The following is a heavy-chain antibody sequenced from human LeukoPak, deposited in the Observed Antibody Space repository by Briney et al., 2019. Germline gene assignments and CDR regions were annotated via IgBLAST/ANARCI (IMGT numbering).Heavy chain of an antibody. Sequence: GGSLRLSCAASRFTFSSYAMSWVRQSTGKGLEWVSTISGSGGSTDYAESVKGRFTISRDNSKNTLYPQMNSLRAEDTAVYYCAKEQQLWLLGYFDYWGQGALVTVSS. CDR2: ISGSGGST. CDR1: RFTFSSYA. J-gene: IGHJ4*02. D-gene: IGHD5-18*01. CDR3: AKEQQLWLLGYFDY. V-gene: IGHV3-23*01.